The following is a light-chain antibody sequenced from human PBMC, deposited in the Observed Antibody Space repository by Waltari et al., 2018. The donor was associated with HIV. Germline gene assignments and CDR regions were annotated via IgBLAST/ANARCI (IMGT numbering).Light chain of an antibody. CDR3: MQTLQTPPWT. CDR1: QSLLHSNGYNY. Sequence: DIVMTQSPLSLPVTLGEPASISCRSSQSLLHSNGYNYLDWYLQKPGQSPQLLIYLGSNRASGVPDRFSGSGSGTDFTLKISRVEAEDFGVYYCMQTLQTPPWTFGQGTRVEIK. CDR2: LGS. V-gene: IGKV2-28*01. J-gene: IGKJ1*01.